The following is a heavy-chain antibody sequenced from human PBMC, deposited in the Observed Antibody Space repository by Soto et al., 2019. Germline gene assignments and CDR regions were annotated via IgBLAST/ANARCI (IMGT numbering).Heavy chain of an antibody. CDR3: ARERNPPDSGSYPTEYFQH. J-gene: IGHJ1*01. CDR2: IIPIFGTA. V-gene: IGHV1-69*12. Sequence: QVQLVQSGAEVKKPGSSVKVSCKASGGTFSSYAISWVRQAPGQGLEWMGGIIPIFGTANYAQKFQGRVTITADEXXSXAXXELSSLRSEDTAVYYCARERNPPDSGSYPTEYFQHWGQGTLVTVSS. D-gene: IGHD1-26*01. CDR1: GGTFSSYA.